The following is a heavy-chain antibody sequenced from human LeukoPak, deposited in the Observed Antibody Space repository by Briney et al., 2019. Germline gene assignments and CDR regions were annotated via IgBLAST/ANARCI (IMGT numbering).Heavy chain of an antibody. CDR3: ARLSLSSGGDAY. CDR2: ISGYNGNT. Sequence: ASVKVSCKASGYSFTSYGITWVRQAPGQGPEWMGLISGYNGNTNYAQKFQGRVTMTTDTSTRTIYMELRSLRYDDTAVYYCARLSLSSGGDAYWRQGTLVTVSS. D-gene: IGHD2-15*01. CDR1: GYSFTSYG. J-gene: IGHJ4*02. V-gene: IGHV1-18*01.